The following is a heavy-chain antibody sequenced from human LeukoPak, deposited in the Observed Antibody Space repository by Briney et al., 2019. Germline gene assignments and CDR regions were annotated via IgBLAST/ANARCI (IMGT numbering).Heavy chain of an antibody. CDR2: IRYDATNS. D-gene: IGHD6-13*01. V-gene: IGHV3-30*02. CDR3: ATGISSSWFSFYYYYMDV. Sequence: GGSLRLSCAASGFTFSSYGMHWVRQAPGKGLEWVAFIRYDATNSYYADSVKGRFTISRDNSKNTLYLQMNSLRAEDTAVYYCATGISSSWFSFYYYYMDVWGKGTTVTVSS. J-gene: IGHJ6*03. CDR1: GFTFSSYG.